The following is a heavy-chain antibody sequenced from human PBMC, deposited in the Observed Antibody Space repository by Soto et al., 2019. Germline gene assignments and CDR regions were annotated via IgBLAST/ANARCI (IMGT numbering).Heavy chain of an antibody. D-gene: IGHD3-22*01. Sequence: PGGSLRLSCTTSGFTFGDYAMSWFRQAPGKGLEWVGFIRSKAYGGTTEYAASVKGRFTISRDDSKSIAYLQMNSLKTEDTAVYYCTREWGTYYDSSGYLRFDYWGQGTLVTVXS. CDR2: IRSKAYGGTT. CDR1: GFTFGDYA. J-gene: IGHJ4*02. V-gene: IGHV3-49*03. CDR3: TREWGTYYDSSGYLRFDY.